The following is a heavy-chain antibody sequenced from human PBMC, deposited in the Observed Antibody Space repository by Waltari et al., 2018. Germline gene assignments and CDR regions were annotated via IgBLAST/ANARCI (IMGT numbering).Heavy chain of an antibody. CDR1: GFTFSSHA. V-gene: IGHV3-23*01. CDR3: AKSGRELRSTFDI. J-gene: IGHJ3*02. D-gene: IGHD6-25*01. Sequence: EVQLLESGGGLVQPGGSLRLSCAASGFTFSSHAMSWVRQAPGKGLGGVSAISGSGGSTYYADSVKGRFTISRDNSKNTLYLQMNSLRAEDTAVYYCAKSGRELRSTFDIWGQGTMVTVSS. CDR2: ISGSGGST.